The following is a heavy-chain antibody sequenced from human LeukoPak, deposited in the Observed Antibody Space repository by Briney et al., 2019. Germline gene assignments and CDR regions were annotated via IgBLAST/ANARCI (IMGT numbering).Heavy chain of an antibody. CDR3: AKDVSGTYFAFDV. CDR2: ISNRGST. V-gene: IGHV4-59*02. D-gene: IGHD1-26*01. CDR1: GASVSSHF. J-gene: IGHJ3*01. Sequence: PSETLSLTCGVSGASVSSHFWSWIRQTPGMGLEWIGCISNRGSTGYNPSLRSRVTISVDAPKNEVSLNLRSVSAADTAVYYCAKDVSGTYFAFDVWGQGRTV.